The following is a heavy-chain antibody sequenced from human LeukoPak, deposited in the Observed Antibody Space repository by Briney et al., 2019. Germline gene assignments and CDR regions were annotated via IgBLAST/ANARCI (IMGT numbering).Heavy chain of an antibody. CDR1: GYTFTGYY. D-gene: IGHD6-13*01. Sequence: ASVKVSCKASGYTFTGYYTHWVRQAPGQGLEWMGWINPNSGGTNYAQKFQGRVTMTRDTSISTAYMELSRLRSDDTAVYYCARDRMAAAPRRSGALDPWGQGTLVTVFS. J-gene: IGHJ5*02. CDR2: INPNSGGT. V-gene: IGHV1-2*02. CDR3: ARDRMAAAPRRSGALDP.